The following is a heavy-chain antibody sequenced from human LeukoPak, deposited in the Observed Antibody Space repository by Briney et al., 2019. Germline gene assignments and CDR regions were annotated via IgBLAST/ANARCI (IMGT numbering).Heavy chain of an antibody. CDR1: GGSFSGYY. D-gene: IGHD3-3*01. J-gene: IGHJ4*02. Sequence: PSETLSLTCAVYGGSFSGYYWSWIRQPPGKGLEWIGYIYYSGSTNYNPSLKSRVTISVDTSKNQFSLKLSSVTAADTAVYYCARQRSXXXCLDYWGQGTLVTVSS. CDR3: ARQRSXXXCLDY. CDR2: IYYSGST. V-gene: IGHV4-59*08.